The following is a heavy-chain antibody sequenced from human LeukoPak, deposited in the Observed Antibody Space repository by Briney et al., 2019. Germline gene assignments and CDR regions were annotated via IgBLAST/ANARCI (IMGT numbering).Heavy chain of an antibody. D-gene: IGHD3-16*01. CDR2: IYYTGST. V-gene: IGHV4-59*08. Sequence: PSETLSLTCAVYGGSFSGYYWSRIRQPPGKGLEWIGYIYYTGSTSYNPHLKSRVSISVDTSKNQFSLRLTSVTAADTAVYYCAKYRPSGSVWVGFDIWGQGTMVTVSS. CDR1: GGSFSGYY. CDR3: AKYRPSGSVWVGFDI. J-gene: IGHJ3*02.